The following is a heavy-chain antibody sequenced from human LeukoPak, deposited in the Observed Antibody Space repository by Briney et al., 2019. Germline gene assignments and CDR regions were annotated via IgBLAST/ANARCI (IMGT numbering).Heavy chain of an antibody. Sequence: GGSLRLSCAASVCTISSYSMNWVRQAPGKGLEWVSSISSSSSYIYYADSVKGRFTISRDNAKNSLFLQLNSLRAEDTAVYFCARVWQYYYDYSAFDMWGQGTMVTVS. J-gene: IGHJ3*02. CDR2: ISSSSSYI. V-gene: IGHV3-21*01. CDR3: ARVWQYYYDYSAFDM. D-gene: IGHD3-16*01. CDR1: VCTISSYS.